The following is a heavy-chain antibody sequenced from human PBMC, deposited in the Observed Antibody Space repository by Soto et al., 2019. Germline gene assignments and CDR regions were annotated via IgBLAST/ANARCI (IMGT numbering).Heavy chain of an antibody. CDR2: IYYDGTT. Sequence: EILSLTCTVSSGSISSTCYSWAWIRQPPGKGLEWIGAIYYDGTTYYTESLKSRVSISVDTSKNQFSLKVNSVTAADTTVYLCARQGRNTKIELLKLYAADFWGQGTAVTVSS. CDR1: SGSISSTCYS. D-gene: IGHD3-22*01. V-gene: IGHV4-39*01. J-gene: IGHJ6*02. CDR3: ARQGRNTKIELLKLYAADF.